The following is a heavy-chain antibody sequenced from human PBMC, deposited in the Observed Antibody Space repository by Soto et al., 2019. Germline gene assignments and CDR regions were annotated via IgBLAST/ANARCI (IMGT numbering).Heavy chain of an antibody. V-gene: IGHV3-48*02. D-gene: IGHD6-19*01. J-gene: IGHJ4*02. Sequence: EVQLVESGGGLVQPGGSLRLTCVASGFPFSIYSMNWVRQAPGKGLEWSSYITSDTNTIKYADSVKGRFTISRENAKNLVYLQMNSLRDEATLVYCFARSVEGHFAYWGQGTVVTVSS. CDR2: ITSDTNTI. CDR1: GFPFSIYS. CDR3: ARSVEGHFAY.